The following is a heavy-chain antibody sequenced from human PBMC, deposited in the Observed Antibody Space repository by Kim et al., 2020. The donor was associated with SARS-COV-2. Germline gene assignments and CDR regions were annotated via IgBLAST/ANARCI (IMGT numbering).Heavy chain of an antibody. D-gene: IGHD2-8*02. Sequence: GGSLRLSCAASGFTFSSYAMSWVRQAPGKGLEWVSAISGSGGSTYYADSVKGRFTISRDNSKNTLYLKMNSLRAEDTAVYYCAKEIPINRGDWCGMDVWGQGTTVTVSS. V-gene: IGHV3-23*01. CDR1: GFTFSSYA. CDR3: AKEIPINRGDWCGMDV. CDR2: ISGSGGST. J-gene: IGHJ6*02.